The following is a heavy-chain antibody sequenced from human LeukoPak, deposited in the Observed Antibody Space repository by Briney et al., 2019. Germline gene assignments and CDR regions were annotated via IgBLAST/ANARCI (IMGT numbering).Heavy chain of an antibody. CDR3: ARMDDAFDI. D-gene: IGHD5-24*01. J-gene: IGHJ3*02. V-gene: IGHV4-38-2*01. Sequence: SETLSLXCAVSGYSISSGYYWGWIRQPPGKGLEWIGSIYHSGSTYYNPSLKSRVTISVDTSKNQFSLKLSSVTAADTAVYYCARMDDAFDIWGQGTMVTVSS. CDR2: IYHSGST. CDR1: GYSISSGYY.